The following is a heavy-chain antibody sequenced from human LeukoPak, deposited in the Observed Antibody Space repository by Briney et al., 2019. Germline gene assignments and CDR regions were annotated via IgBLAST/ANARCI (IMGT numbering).Heavy chain of an antibody. CDR1: GGSISSYY. CDR3: ARGEMATSFDY. CDR2: IYYSGST. J-gene: IGHJ4*02. Sequence: PSETLSLTRTVSGGSISSYYWSWIRQPPGKGLEWIGYIYYSGSTNYNPSLKSRVTISVDTSKNQFSLKLSSVTAADTAVYYCARGEMATSFDYWGQGTLVTVSS. V-gene: IGHV4-59*01. D-gene: IGHD5-24*01.